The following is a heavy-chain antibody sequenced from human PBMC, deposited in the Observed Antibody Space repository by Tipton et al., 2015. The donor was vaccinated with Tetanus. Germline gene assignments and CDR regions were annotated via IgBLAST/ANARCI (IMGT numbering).Heavy chain of an antibody. Sequence: TLSLTCTVSGGSINSGTYSWGWIRQPPGKRLEWIGSVYNSGGTHYNPSLKSRVTISVDTSKNQFSLKLSSVTAADTAVYYCARRSYCSSSRCFDAFDLWGQGTMVTVSS. CDR2: VYNSGGT. J-gene: IGHJ3*01. CDR1: GGSINSGTYS. V-gene: IGHV4-39*07. CDR3: ARRSYCSSSRCFDAFDL. D-gene: IGHD2-2*01.